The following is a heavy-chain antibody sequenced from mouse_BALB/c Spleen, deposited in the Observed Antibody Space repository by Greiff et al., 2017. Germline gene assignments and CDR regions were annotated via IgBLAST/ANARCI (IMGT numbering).Heavy chain of an antibody. CDR3: ARKGY. CDR1: GFTFSSYA. CDR2: ISSGGSYT. Sequence: EVMLVESGGGLVKPGGSLKLSCAASGFTFSSYAMSWVRQTPEKRLEWVATISSGGSYTYYPDSVKGRFTISRDNAKNTLYLQMSSLRSEDTAMYYCARKGYWGQGTLVTVSA. J-gene: IGHJ3*01. V-gene: IGHV5-9-1*01.